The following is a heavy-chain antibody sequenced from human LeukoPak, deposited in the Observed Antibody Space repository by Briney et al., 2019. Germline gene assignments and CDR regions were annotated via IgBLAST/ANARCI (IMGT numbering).Heavy chain of an antibody. CDR2: IRYDGSNK. Sequence: PGGSLRLSCAASGFTVSSNYMSWVRQAPGKGLEWVAFIRYDGSNKYYADSVKGRFTISRDNSKNTLYLQMNSLRAEDTAVYYCAKAGTLADYDFWSGLIDYWGQGTLVTVSS. V-gene: IGHV3-30*02. CDR3: AKAGTLADYDFWSGLIDY. J-gene: IGHJ4*02. CDR1: GFTVSSNY. D-gene: IGHD3-3*01.